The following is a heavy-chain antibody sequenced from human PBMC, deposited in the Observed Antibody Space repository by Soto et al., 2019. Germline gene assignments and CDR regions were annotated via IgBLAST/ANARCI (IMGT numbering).Heavy chain of an antibody. CDR1: GGTLSNNA. CDR2: IIPLSATT. Sequence: QVQLVQSGTEVKKPGSSVKVSCKASGGTLSNNAISWVRQAPGQGLEWMGGIIPLSATTNYAQKFQGRVTITADRSTSTAYMELTSMTSEDTAVYYCARGFDARGIVVVPDANTWYYGMDVWGQGTTVTVSS. D-gene: IGHD2-2*01. V-gene: IGHV1-69*06. CDR3: ARGFDARGIVVVPDANTWYYGMDV. J-gene: IGHJ6*02.